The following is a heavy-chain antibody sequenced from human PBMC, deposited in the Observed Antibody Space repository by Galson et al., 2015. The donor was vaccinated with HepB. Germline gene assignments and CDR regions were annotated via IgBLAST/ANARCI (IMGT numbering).Heavy chain of an antibody. J-gene: IGHJ5*02. CDR2: ISGRGVGT. CDR3: ATSDYDNFGPLGWFDP. V-gene: IGHV3-23*01. Sequence: SLRLSCAASGFTFNYYGMNWVRQAPGKGLEWVSSISGRGVGTTYYADSVKGRFTISRDNSKNTLYLQMNSLRVEDTAVYYCATSDYDNFGPLGWFDPWGQGTQITVAS. D-gene: IGHD4-11*01. CDR1: GFTFNYYG.